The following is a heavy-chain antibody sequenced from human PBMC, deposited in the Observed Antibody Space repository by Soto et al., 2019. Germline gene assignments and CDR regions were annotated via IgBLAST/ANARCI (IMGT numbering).Heavy chain of an antibody. D-gene: IGHD5-18*01. CDR2: IIPIFGTA. Sequence: GASVKVSCKASGGTFSSYAISWVRQAPGQGLEWMGGIIPIFGTANYAQKFQGRVTITADESTSTAYMELSSLRSEDTAVYYCATGYSLTYGGYYYYGMDVWGQGTTVTVSS. V-gene: IGHV1-69*13. J-gene: IGHJ6*02. CDR1: GGTFSSYA. CDR3: ATGYSLTYGGYYYYGMDV.